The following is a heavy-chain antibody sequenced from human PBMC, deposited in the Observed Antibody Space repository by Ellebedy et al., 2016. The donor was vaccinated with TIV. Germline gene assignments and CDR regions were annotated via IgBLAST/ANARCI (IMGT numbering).Heavy chain of an antibody. Sequence: ASVKVSXXASGYSFSDYSMHWVRQAPGQRLEWMGWINDANGDTKHSQNFQDRISISRDTSASTAYMELSSLRSEDTAVYYCARFNLIMMAFDIWGQGTMVTVSS. V-gene: IGHV1-3*01. CDR3: ARFNLIMMAFDI. J-gene: IGHJ3*02. CDR1: GYSFSDYS. CDR2: INDANGDT. D-gene: IGHD1-1*01.